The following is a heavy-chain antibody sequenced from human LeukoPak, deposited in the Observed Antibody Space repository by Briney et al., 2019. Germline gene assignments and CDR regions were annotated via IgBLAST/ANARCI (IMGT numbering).Heavy chain of an antibody. D-gene: IGHD3-16*01. CDR2: ISGSGGST. J-gene: IGHJ4*02. CDR1: GFTFSSYA. V-gene: IGHV3-23*01. CDR3: AKDLWGTDYYFDY. Sequence: GGSLRLSCAASGFTFSSYAMSWVRQTPGKGLEWVSAISGSGGSTYYADSVKGRFTISRDNSKNTLYLQMNSLRAEDTAVYYCAKDLWGTDYYFDYWGQGTLVTVSS.